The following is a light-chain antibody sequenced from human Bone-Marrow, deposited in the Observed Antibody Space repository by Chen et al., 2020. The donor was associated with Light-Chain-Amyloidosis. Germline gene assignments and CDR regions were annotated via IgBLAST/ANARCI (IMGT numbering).Light chain of an antibody. CDR2: DAS. V-gene: IGKV1-33*01. J-gene: IGKJ1*01. CDR3: QQYDNHPRART. CDR1: QDISNY. Sequence: DIQMTQSPSSLSASVGDRVTITCQASQDISNYLNWHQQKPGKAPKLLIYDASNLETGVPSRFSGSGSGTDFTCTISSLQPEDIATYYCQQYDNHPRARTFGQGTKVEIK.